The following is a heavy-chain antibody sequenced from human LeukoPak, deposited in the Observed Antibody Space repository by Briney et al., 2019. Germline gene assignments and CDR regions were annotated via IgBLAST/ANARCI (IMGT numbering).Heavy chain of an antibody. D-gene: IGHD3-22*01. J-gene: IGHJ4*02. CDR1: GYTFTSYG. Sequence: ASVKVSCKASGYTFTSYGISWVRQAPGQGLEWMGWISAYNGNTNYAQKFQGRVTMTRDTSISTAYMELSRLRSDDTAVYYCARVGSAYYYDSSGYYGYWGQGTLVTVSS. V-gene: IGHV1-18*01. CDR2: ISAYNGNT. CDR3: ARVGSAYYYDSSGYYGY.